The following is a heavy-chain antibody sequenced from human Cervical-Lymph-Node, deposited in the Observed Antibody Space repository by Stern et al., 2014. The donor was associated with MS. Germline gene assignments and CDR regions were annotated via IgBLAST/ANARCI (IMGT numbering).Heavy chain of an antibody. CDR1: GGSISSSGYY. Sequence: QLQLQESGPGLVKPSQTLSLTCSVSGGSISSSGYYWSWVRQHPGKGLEWIGIIYYSGSSYYNSSLKSRVSISSDTSKNQFSLNLNSVTAADTAIYYCARARGSVTMRVLDYWGQGILVTVSS. CDR2: IYYSGSS. CDR3: ARARGSVTMRVLDY. J-gene: IGHJ4*02. V-gene: IGHV4-31*03. D-gene: IGHD4-17*01.